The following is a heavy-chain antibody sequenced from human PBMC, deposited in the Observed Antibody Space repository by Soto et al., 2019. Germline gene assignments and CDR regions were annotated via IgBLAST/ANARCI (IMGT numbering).Heavy chain of an antibody. CDR2: ISGSGGST. V-gene: IGHV3-23*01. Sequence: GGSLRLSCAASGFTFSSYAMSWVRQAPGKGLEWVSAISGSGGSTYYADSVKGRFTISRDNSKNTLYLQMNSLRAEDTAVYYCAKDLHSSSSTRPEYFQHWGQGTLVTVSS. D-gene: IGHD6-6*01. CDR3: AKDLHSSSSTRPEYFQH. J-gene: IGHJ1*01. CDR1: GFTFSSYA.